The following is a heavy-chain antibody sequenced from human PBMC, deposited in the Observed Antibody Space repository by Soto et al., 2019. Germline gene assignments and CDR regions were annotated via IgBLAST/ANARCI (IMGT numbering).Heavy chain of an antibody. CDR1: GYSFVDYG. J-gene: IGHJ4*02. CDR2: IGLYHTLT. D-gene: IGHD3-22*01. Sequence: QIQMVQSGAEVKEPGASVKVSCKTSGYSFVDYGIDWVRQAPGQDLQWMGWIGLYHTLTNYTPQFQDRVTIPSDTSARTGYMEVGSLRSDDTATYYCVIHDKTIALDHWGPGTRVTVSS. CDR3: VIHDKTIALDH. V-gene: IGHV1-18*01.